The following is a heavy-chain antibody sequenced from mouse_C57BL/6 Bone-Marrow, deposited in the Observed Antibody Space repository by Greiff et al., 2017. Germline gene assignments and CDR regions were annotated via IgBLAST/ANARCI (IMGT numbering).Heavy chain of an antibody. Sequence: QVPLQQPGAELVMPGASVKLSCKASGYTFTSYWMHWVKQRPGQGLEWIGEIDPSDSYTNYNQKVKGKSTLTVDKSSSTAYMQLSSLTSEDSAVYYCARGGYYFPFAYWGQGTLVTVSA. V-gene: IGHV1-69*01. D-gene: IGHD2-3*01. CDR2: IDPSDSYT. CDR1: GYTFTSYW. J-gene: IGHJ3*01. CDR3: ARGGYYFPFAY.